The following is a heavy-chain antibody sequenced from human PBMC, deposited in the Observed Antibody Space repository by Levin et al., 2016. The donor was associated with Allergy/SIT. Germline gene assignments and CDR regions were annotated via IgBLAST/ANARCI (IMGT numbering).Heavy chain of an antibody. V-gene: IGHV3-11*04. CDR3: AKEADCGSSSCRDAFDI. CDR2: ISSSGSTI. Sequence: GESLKISCAASGFTFSDYYMSWIRQAPGKGLEWVSYISSSGSTIYYADSVKGRFTISRDNAKNSLYLQMNSLRAEDTAVYYCAKEADCGSSSCRDAFDIWGQGTMVTVSS. J-gene: IGHJ3*02. D-gene: IGHD2-2*01. CDR1: GFTFSDYY.